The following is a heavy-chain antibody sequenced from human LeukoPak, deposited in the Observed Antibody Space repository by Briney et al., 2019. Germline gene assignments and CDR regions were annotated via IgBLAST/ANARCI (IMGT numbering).Heavy chain of an antibody. Sequence: PSETLSLTCTVSGGSISSYYWSWIRQPPGKGLERIGYIYYSGSTNYNPSLKSRVTISVDTSKNQFSLKLSSVTAADTAVYYCARLRLTTVTTTLSYYYYGMDVWGQGTTVTVSS. V-gene: IGHV4-59*08. CDR1: GGSISSYY. D-gene: IGHD4-17*01. CDR2: IYYSGST. J-gene: IGHJ6*02. CDR3: ARLRLTTVTTTLSYYYYGMDV.